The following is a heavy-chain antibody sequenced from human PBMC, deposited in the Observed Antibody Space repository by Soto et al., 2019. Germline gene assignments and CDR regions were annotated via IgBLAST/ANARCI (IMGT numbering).Heavy chain of an antibody. CDR2: FNHSGDT. D-gene: IGHD1-26*01. V-gene: IGHV4-34*01. CDR1: GGSLSGYY. CDR3: ARHHVRGRTIAGAAEF. J-gene: IGHJ4*02. Sequence: SETLSLTCAVYGGSLSGYYWSWIRQPPGKALEWIGEFNHSGDTNYNPSPKSRVTISVDTSKNQLFLNLSSVTAADTAMYYCARHHVRGRTIAGAAEFWGQGTLVTVSS.